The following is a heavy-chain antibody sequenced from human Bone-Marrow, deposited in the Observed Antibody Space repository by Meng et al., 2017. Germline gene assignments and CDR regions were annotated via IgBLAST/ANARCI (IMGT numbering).Heavy chain of an antibody. CDR1: GFTFSSYS. D-gene: IGHD6-13*01. Sequence: GESLKISCAASGFTFSSYSMNWVHQAPGKGLEWVSSISSSSSYIYYADSVKGRFTISRDNAKNSLYLQMNSLRAEDTAVYYCARDFHYSRGFMWSSEIAAAGTGRDYWGQGTLVTVSS. CDR3: ARDFHYSRGFMWSSEIAAAGTGRDY. V-gene: IGHV3-21*01. J-gene: IGHJ4*02. CDR2: ISSSSSYI.